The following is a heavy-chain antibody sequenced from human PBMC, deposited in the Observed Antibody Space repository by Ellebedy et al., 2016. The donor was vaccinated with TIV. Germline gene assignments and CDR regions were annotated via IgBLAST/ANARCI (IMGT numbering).Heavy chain of an antibody. D-gene: IGHD3-10*01. CDR2: IIPIFGTA. Sequence: SVKVSXXASGGTFSSYAISWVRQAPGQGLEWMGGIIPIFGTANYAQKFQGRVTITADESTSTAYMELSSLRSEDTAVYYCARRVYRNYYGSGTAYYYYGMDVWGQGTTVTVSS. J-gene: IGHJ6*02. CDR1: GGTFSSYA. CDR3: ARRVYRNYYGSGTAYYYYGMDV. V-gene: IGHV1-69*13.